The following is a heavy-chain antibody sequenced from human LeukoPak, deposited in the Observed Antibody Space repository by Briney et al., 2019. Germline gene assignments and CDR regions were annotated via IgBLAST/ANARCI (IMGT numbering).Heavy chain of an antibody. CDR2: ISGSGGST. V-gene: IGHV3-23*01. Sequence: GRSLRLSCAASGFTFSNYGMHWVRQAPGKGLEWVSAISGSGGSTYYADSVKGRFIISRDNSKNTLYLQMNSLRAEDTAVYYCANDGAYYDSSTDAFDIWGQGTMVTVSS. CDR3: ANDGAYYDSSTDAFDI. D-gene: IGHD3-22*01. J-gene: IGHJ3*02. CDR1: GFTFSNYG.